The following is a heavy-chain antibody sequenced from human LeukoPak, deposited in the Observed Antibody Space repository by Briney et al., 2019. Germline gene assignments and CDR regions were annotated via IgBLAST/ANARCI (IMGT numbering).Heavy chain of an antibody. CDR2: MNPNGDNT. CDR1: GYTFTFYD. V-gene: IGHV1-8*01. CDR3: ARGLWSNYYYYGMDV. J-gene: IGHJ6*02. Sequence: GASVKVSCKASGYTFTFYDINWVRQATGQGLEWMGWMNPNGDNTGYAQKFQGRVTMTRNTSISTAYMELSSLRSEDTAVYYCARGLWSNYYYYGMDVWGQGTTVTVSS. D-gene: IGHD3-10*01.